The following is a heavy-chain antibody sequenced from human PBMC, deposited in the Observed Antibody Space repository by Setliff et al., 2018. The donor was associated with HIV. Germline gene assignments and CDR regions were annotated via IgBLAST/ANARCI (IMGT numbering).Heavy chain of an antibody. Sequence: GGSLRLSCVASGFTFSSSCMDWFRQAPGKGLEWVSSISYGSTYIYQSDSVRGRFTISRDDAKKSLYLQINSLGAEDTAVYYCARSGGIGNYHWDVWGKGTTVTVSS. V-gene: IGHV3-21*01. CDR2: ISYGSTYI. J-gene: IGHJ6*03. CDR3: ARSGGIGNYHWDV. CDR1: GFTFSSSC. D-gene: IGHD3-16*01.